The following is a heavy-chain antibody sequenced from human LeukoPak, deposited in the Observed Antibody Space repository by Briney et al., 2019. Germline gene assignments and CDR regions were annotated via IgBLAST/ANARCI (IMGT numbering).Heavy chain of an antibody. CDR3: ARLDPGLVGPMDI. J-gene: IGHJ3*02. D-gene: IGHD1-26*01. V-gene: IGHV4-59*08. Sequence: SETLSLTCTVSGGSISTYYWSWIRQPPGKGLECIGYIYYSGSTNYNPSLMSRVTISVDTSKNQFSLKLSSVTAADTAVYYCARLDPGLVGPMDIWGQGTMVTVSS. CDR2: IYYSGST. CDR1: GGSISTYY.